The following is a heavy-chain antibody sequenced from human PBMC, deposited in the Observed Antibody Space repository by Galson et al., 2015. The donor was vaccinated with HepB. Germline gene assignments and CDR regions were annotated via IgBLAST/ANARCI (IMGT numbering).Heavy chain of an antibody. CDR3: ASPYCNGGRCSDWYFDL. J-gene: IGHJ2*01. CDR2: ISGDGGGT. V-gene: IGHV3-74*01. D-gene: IGHD2-15*01. Sequence: SLRLSCAASGFTFSTYWMHWVRQAPGKGLVWVSRISGDGGGTTYADSVKGRFTISRDNAKNTLYLQMNSLRAEDTAMYYCASPYCNGGRCSDWYFDLWGRGTLVTVSS. CDR1: GFTFSTYW.